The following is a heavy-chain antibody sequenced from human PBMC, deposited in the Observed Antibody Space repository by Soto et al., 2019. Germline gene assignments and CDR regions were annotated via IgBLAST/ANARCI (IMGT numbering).Heavy chain of an antibody. CDR2: IIPIFGTA. V-gene: IGHV1-69*01. J-gene: IGHJ5*02. CDR1: GGTFSSYA. CDR3: ARHLPHYYDSSDWFDP. D-gene: IGHD3-22*01. Sequence: QVQLVQSGAEVKKPGSSVKVSCKASGGTFSSYAISWVRQAPGQGLEWMGGIIPIFGTANYAQKFQGRGKITAAESTSTGYMELSSLRSEDTAVDYCARHLPHYYDSSDWFDPWGQVTLVTGSS.